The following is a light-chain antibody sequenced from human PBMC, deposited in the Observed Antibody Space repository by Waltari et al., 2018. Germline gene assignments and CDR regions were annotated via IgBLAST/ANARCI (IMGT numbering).Light chain of an antibody. CDR3: QSFDSSLGASV. J-gene: IGLJ3*02. CDR1: GSNFGAGYD. CDR2: GNT. Sequence: QSVLTQPPSISGAPGQKVTIACTAGGSNFGAGYDVHWYQQFPGAAPKLLIFGNTNRASGVPGRFSGSKSGTSASLAIAGLQSEDEAVYYCQSFDSSLGASVFGGGTKLTVL. V-gene: IGLV1-40*01.